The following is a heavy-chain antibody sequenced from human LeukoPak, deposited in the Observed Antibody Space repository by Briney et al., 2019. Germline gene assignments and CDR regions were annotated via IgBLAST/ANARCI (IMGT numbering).Heavy chain of an antibody. CDR2: ISAGCITT. V-gene: IGHV3-23*01. Sequence: GGSLRLSCAASGFTFGSYSMSWVRQAPGKGLEWVSVISAGCITTYYADSVKGRFTISRDSSKNTLYLQMSSLRADDTAVYYCAKVGLVTMVRGVIDYWGQGTLVTVSS. CDR3: AKVGLVTMVRGVIDY. D-gene: IGHD3-10*01. CDR1: GFTFGSYS. J-gene: IGHJ4*02.